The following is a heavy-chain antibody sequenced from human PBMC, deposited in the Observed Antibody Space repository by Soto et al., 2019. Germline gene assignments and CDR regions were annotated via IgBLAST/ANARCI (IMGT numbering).Heavy chain of an antibody. CDR1: GGSIGSYY. D-gene: IGHD3-3*01. CDR2: IYYSGST. CDR3: ARGGWRQIDY. J-gene: IGHJ4*02. Sequence: QVELQESGPGLVKPSDTLSLTCSVSGGSIGSYYWSWIRQPPGKGLEWIGYIYYSGSTNYNPSLKSRVTISVDTSKNQFSLKLSSVTAADTAVYYCARGGWRQIDYWVQGTLVTVSS. V-gene: IGHV4-59*08.